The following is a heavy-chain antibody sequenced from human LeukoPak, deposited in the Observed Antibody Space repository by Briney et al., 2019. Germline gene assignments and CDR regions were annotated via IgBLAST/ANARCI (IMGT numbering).Heavy chain of an antibody. CDR1: GGSFSGYY. Sequence: SETLSLTCAVYGGSFSGYYWSWIRQPPGKGLEWIGEINHSGSTNYNPSLKSRVTISVDTSKNQFSLKLSSVTAADTAVYYCAREVFIAVAGTIGYYYGMDVWGQGTTVTVSS. CDR3: AREVFIAVAGTIGYYYGMDV. CDR2: INHSGST. D-gene: IGHD6-19*01. J-gene: IGHJ6*02. V-gene: IGHV4-34*01.